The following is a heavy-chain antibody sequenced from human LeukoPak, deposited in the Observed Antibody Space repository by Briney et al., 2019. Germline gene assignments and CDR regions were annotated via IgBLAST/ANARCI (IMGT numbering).Heavy chain of an antibody. CDR3: ARRNDGLFDY. D-gene: IGHD1-1*01. CDR1: GGSISSYY. V-gene: IGHV4-59*01. Sequence: SETLSLTCTVSGGSISSYYWSWIRQPPGKGLEWIGYIYYSGSTNSNPSLKSRVTISVDTSKNQFSLKLSSVTAADTAVYYCARRNDGLFDYWGQGTLVTVSS. CDR2: IYYSGST. J-gene: IGHJ4*02.